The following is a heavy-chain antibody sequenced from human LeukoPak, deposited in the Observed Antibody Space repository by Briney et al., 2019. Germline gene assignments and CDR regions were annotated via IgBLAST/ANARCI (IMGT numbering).Heavy chain of an antibody. Sequence: GGSLRLSCAASGFTFSSYEMNWLRQAPGKGLEWVSSISRSATTIYYADSVKGRFTISRDNAKNSLYLQMNSLRAEDTAVYFCARVGALSSSWLLYWGQGTLVIVSS. J-gene: IGHJ4*02. CDR3: ARVGALSSSWLLY. D-gene: IGHD6-13*01. CDR1: GFTFSSYE. V-gene: IGHV3-48*03. CDR2: ISRSATTI.